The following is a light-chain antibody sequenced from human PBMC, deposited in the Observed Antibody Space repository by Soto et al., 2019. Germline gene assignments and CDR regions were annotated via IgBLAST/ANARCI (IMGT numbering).Light chain of an antibody. CDR1: STDVDGYDY. CDR3: SSYTSSAPFYG. V-gene: IGLV2-14*03. Sequence: QSALTQPASVSGSPGQSITISCTGASTDVDGYDYVSWYQQHPGQAPKLMIYDVNNRPSGVSYRFSGSKSGDTASLTISGLQAEDDADYYCSSYTSSAPFYGFGTGTKVTVL. CDR2: DVN. J-gene: IGLJ1*01.